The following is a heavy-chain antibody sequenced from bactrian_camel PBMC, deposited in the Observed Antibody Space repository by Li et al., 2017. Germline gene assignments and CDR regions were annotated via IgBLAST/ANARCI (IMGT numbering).Heavy chain of an antibody. D-gene: IGHD5*01. CDR1: GYAYGPNYSNYC. CDR2: VVEDGNT. J-gene: IGHJ4*01. Sequence: HVQLVESGGGPVRPGGSLKLTCTISGYAYGPNYSNYCEYWFRQAPGKVREFVAAVVEDGNTIYADPVKGRFTISRDHAKATLDLEMNTLEVEDTAMYYCAYDLPRYCALKVVTTRTRKYGQRTQVTVS. V-gene: IGHV3S26*01.